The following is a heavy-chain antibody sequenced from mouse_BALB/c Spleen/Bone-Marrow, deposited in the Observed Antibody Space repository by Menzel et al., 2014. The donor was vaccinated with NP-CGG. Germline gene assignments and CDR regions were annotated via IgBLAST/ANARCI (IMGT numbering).Heavy chain of an antibody. V-gene: IGHV5-12-1*01. J-gene: IGHJ2*01. Sequence: EVKLVQSGGGLVKPGGSLKLSCAASGYAFTSYDMSWVRQTPEQRLEWVASISSGGGSTYYTDTVKGRSTISTDNAKNTLYLQMSSLESEDSAMYDCAREVLRFYFDYWGQGTTVTVSS. CDR2: ISSGGGST. CDR1: GYAFTSYD. CDR3: AREVLRFYFDY. D-gene: IGHD2-14*01.